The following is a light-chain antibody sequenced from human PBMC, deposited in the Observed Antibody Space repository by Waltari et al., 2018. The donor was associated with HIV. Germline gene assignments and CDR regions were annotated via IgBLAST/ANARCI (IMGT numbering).Light chain of an antibody. Sequence: QSVLTQPPSASGTPGQRVTISCSGSSSNIGSNTVNWYQQLPGPAPKLLIYSNNQRPSGVPDRFCGSKSGTSASLAISGLQSEDEADYYCAAWDDSLNGGVFGGGTKLTVL. CDR2: SNN. CDR3: AAWDDSLNGGV. CDR1: SSNIGSNT. J-gene: IGLJ3*02. V-gene: IGLV1-44*01.